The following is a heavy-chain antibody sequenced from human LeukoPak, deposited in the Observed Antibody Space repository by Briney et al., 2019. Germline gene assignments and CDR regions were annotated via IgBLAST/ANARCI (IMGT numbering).Heavy chain of an antibody. CDR1: GGSISSDH. J-gene: IGHJ5*02. D-gene: IGHD3-22*01. V-gene: IGHV4-59*01. CDR2: IYYSGRT. Sequence: PSETLSLTCTVSGGSISSDHWSWIRQPPGKGLEWIGYIYYSGRTNYHHTLKSRVTISVDTSTSPFYLKLSSVTAADTAVYYCARDAPTYYYDSSDYAHNWFDPWGQGTLVIFS. CDR3: ARDAPTYYYDSSDYAHNWFDP.